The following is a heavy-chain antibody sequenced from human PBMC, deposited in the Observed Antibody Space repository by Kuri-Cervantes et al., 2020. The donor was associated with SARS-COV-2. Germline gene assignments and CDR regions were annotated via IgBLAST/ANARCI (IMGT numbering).Heavy chain of an antibody. J-gene: IGHJ4*02. CDR1: GFTFDDYG. V-gene: IGHV3-20*04. CDR2: INWNGGST. CDR3: ARDRKWGYY. Sequence: ETLSLTCAASGFTFDDYGMSWVRQAPGKGLEWVSGINWNGGSTGYADSVKGRFTISRDNAKNSLYLQMNSLRAEDTALYYCARDRKWGYYWGQGTLVTVSS. D-gene: IGHD2-15*01.